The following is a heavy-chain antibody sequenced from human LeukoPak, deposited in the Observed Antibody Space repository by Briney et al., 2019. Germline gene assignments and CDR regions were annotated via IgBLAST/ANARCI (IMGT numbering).Heavy chain of an antibody. Sequence: PSETLSLTCTVSGGSISSYYWSWIRQPRGKGLEWIGYIYYSGSTNYNPSLKSRVTISVDTSKNQFSLKLSSVTAADTAVYYCAHSGYDFWSQTHFDYWGQGTLVTVSS. CDR3: AHSGYDFWSQTHFDY. V-gene: IGHV4-59*01. CDR1: GGSISSYY. D-gene: IGHD5-12*01. CDR2: IYYSGST. J-gene: IGHJ4*02.